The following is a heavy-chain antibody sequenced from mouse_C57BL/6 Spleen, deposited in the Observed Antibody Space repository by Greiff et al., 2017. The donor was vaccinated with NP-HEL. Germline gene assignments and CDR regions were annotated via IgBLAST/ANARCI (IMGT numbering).Heavy chain of an antibody. CDR3: AREGVITTVVADY. V-gene: IGHV14-2*01. CDR1: GFNIKDYY. D-gene: IGHD1-1*01. Sequence: VQLKESGAELVKPGASVKLSCTASGFNIKDYYMHWVKQRTEQGLEWIGRIDPEDGETKYAPKFQGKATITADKSSNTAYLQLSSLTSEDTAVYYCAREGVITTVVADYWGQGTTLTVSS. CDR2: IDPEDGET. J-gene: IGHJ2*01.